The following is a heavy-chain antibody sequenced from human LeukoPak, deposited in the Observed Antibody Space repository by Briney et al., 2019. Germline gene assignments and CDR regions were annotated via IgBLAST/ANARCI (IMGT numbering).Heavy chain of an antibody. V-gene: IGHV3-23*01. CDR3: AKVMGLQTTVTTSFDY. J-gene: IGHJ4*02. CDR2: ISGSGGTT. D-gene: IGHD4-17*01. CDR1: GFTFSNHA. Sequence: AGSLRLSCAASGFTFSNHAMSWVRQGPGEGLEWVSAISGSGGTTYYADSVKGRFTISRDNSKSTLYLQMKSLRAEDTATYYCAKVMGLQTTVTTSFDYWGQGTQVTVSS.